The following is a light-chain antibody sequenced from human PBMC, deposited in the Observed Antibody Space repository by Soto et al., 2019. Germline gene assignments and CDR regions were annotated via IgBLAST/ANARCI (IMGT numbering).Light chain of an antibody. CDR3: SSYTSSSLLYV. J-gene: IGLJ1*01. Sequence: QSVLTQPPSVSGAPGQRVTISCTGSSSNIGAGYDVHWYQQLTGKAPKLMIYEVSNRPSGVSNRFSGSKSGNTASLTISGLQAEDEADYYCSSYTSSSLLYVFGTGTKVTV. CDR2: EVS. CDR1: SSNIGAGYD. V-gene: IGLV1-40*01.